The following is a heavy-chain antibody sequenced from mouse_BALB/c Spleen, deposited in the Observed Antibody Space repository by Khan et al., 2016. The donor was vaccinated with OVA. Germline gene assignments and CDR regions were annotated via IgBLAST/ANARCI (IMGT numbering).Heavy chain of an antibody. D-gene: IGHD2-10*01. Sequence: QIQLVQSGPELKKPGETVKISCRASGYVFTKFGMNWVKQAPGKGLKWMGWINTYTGEATYADDFTGRFAFSLETSASTAYLQINNLKNEDTATDFGARPPYFSYVMGYWGQGTSVTVSS. CDR1: GYVFTKFG. J-gene: IGHJ4*01. CDR2: INTYTGEA. V-gene: IGHV9-3-1*01. CDR3: ARPPYFSYVMGY.